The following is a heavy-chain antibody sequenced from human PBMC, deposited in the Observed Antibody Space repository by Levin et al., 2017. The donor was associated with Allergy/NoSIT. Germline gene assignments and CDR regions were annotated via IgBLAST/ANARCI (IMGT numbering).Heavy chain of an antibody. CDR2: MNPKSGNT. CDR3: ARGELGYNNNF. V-gene: IGHV1-8*01. D-gene: IGHD4-11*01. Sequence: GGSLRLSCRTSGYTFNNYDINWVRQAPGQGLEWMGWMNPKSGNTGYAQNFQNRVTMTRSTSISTAYMELSSLTSEDTAIYYCARGELGYNNNFWGQGTLVTVSS. CDR1: GYTFNNYD. J-gene: IGHJ4*02.